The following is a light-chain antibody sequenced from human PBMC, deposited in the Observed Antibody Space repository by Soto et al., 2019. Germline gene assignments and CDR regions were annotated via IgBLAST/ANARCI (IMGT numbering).Light chain of an antibody. V-gene: IGKV1-5*01. CDR2: DAS. CDR3: QQRNIWPPVT. Sequence: DIQMTQSPSTLSASVGDRVTITCRASQSISSWLAWYQQRPGKPPKLLIYDASSLESGVPSRFSGSGSGTDFTLTISSLEPEDFAVYYCQQRNIWPPVTFGQGTRLEIK. CDR1: QSISSW. J-gene: IGKJ5*01.